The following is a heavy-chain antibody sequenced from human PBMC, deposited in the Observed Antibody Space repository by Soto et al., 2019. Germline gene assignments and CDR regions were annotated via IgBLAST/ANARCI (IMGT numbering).Heavy chain of an antibody. Sequence: SVKVSCKASGFTFTSSAMQWVRQARGQRLEWIGWIVVGSGNTNYAQKFQERVTITRDMSTSTAYMELSSLRSEDTAVYYCAADSVLVPAAYYYMDVWGKGTTVTVSS. V-gene: IGHV1-58*02. J-gene: IGHJ6*03. D-gene: IGHD2-2*01. CDR3: AADSVLVPAAYYYMDV. CDR1: GFTFTSSA. CDR2: IVVGSGNT.